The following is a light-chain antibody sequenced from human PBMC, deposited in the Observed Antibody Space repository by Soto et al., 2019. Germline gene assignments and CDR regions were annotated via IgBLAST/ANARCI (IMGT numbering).Light chain of an antibody. CDR2: EVS. J-gene: IGLJ3*02. CDR1: SSDVGGYNY. V-gene: IGLV2-14*01. Sequence: ALTQPASVSGSPGQSITISCTGTSSDVGGYNYVSWYQQHPGKAPKLMIYEVSNRPSGVSNRFSGSKSGNTASLTISGLQAEDEADYYCSSYTSSSTWVFGGGTKVTV. CDR3: SSYTSSSTWV.